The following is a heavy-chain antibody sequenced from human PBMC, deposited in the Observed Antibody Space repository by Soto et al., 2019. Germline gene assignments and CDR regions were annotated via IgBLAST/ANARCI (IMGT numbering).Heavy chain of an antibody. J-gene: IGHJ4*02. V-gene: IGHV4-4*02. CDR1: GGSLSSSYW. Sequence: QVQLQESGPGLVKPSGTLSLICAVSGGSLSSSYWWSWVRQPPGKGRDCFGKVSHMGNTNYNPSLSLRLFLSVVNSKNPFYLMLTSLPAADTAGDYWAKENTSLATVTSSFANRGQGTLVTVSS. CDR3: AKENTSLATVTSSFAN. D-gene: IGHD5-18*01. CDR2: VSHMGNT.